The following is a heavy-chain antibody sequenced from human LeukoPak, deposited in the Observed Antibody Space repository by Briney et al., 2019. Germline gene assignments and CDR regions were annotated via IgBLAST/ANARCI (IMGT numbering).Heavy chain of an antibody. CDR2: ISSSSDYI. CDR1: GFTFSTYS. V-gene: IGHV3-21*01. J-gene: IGHJ4*02. CDR3: AREPYSTSSGDY. D-gene: IGHD6-6*01. Sequence: GGSLRLSCAASGFTFSTYSMNWVRQAPGKGLEWVSSISSSSDYIYYADSVKGRFTISRDNAKNSLFLQMDSLGAEDTAVYYCAREPYSTSSGDYWGQGTLVTVSS.